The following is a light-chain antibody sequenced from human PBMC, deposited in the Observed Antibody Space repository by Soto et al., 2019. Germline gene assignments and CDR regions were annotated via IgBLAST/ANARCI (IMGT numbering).Light chain of an antibody. V-gene: IGKV3D-20*01. CDR3: QQYGTSRWT. CDR1: QNVSNSY. Sequence: EIVLTQSPATLSLSPGERATLSCGASQNVSNSYLAWYQQKPGLAPRLLIYDASSRAIGIPDRFSGSGSGADFTLTISRLEPDALGVYYCQQYGTSRWTVGQGTKVEIK. CDR2: DAS. J-gene: IGKJ1*01.